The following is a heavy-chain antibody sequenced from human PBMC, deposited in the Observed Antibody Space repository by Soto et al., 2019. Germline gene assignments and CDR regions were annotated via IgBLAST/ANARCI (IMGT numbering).Heavy chain of an antibody. J-gene: IGHJ4*01. CDR3: ARTGRLEMATINDY. D-gene: IGHD5-12*01. Sequence: EVQLVETGGGLIQPGGSLRLSCAASGFTVSSNYMSWVRQAPGKGLEWVSGIYSGGSTYYADSVKGRFTISRDNSKNTLYLQMNSLRAEDTAVYYCARTGRLEMATINDYWGQGTLVTVSS. V-gene: IGHV3-53*02. CDR1: GFTVSSNY. CDR2: IYSGGST.